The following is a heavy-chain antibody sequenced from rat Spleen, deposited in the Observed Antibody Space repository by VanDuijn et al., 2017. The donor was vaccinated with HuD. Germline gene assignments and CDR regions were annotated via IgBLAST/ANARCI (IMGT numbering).Heavy chain of an antibody. CDR1: GFTFSDYV. Sequence: EVQLVESGGGLVQPGRSLKLSCAASGFTFSDYVMAWVRQAPPKGLEWVATISYGDSSGHSSTYYRDSVKGRFTISRANAKSTLNLQMDSLRSEDTATYYCARRHYGYTDYFDYWGQGVMVTVSS. CDR3: ARRHYGYTDYFDY. V-gene: IGHV5-29*01. CDR2: ISYGDSSGHSST. D-gene: IGHD1-9*01. J-gene: IGHJ2*01.